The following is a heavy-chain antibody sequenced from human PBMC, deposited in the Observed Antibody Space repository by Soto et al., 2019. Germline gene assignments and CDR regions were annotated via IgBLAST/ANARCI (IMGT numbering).Heavy chain of an antibody. J-gene: IGHJ4*02. CDR3: ARGSGSHFPFFDY. V-gene: IGHV1-3*01. CDR1: GYSITSQS. Sequence: QVQVVQSGAEVKKPGASVKVPCKASGYSITSQSMHWVRQAPGQRLEWTGWINAGNGNTKYSQKFQGRVTITRDTSANTAYMELSSLRSGDTAVYYCARGSGSHFPFFDYWGQGTLVTVSS. CDR2: INAGNGNT. D-gene: IGHD1-26*01.